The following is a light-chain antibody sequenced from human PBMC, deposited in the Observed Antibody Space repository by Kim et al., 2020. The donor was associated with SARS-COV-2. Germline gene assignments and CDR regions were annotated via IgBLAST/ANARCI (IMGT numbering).Light chain of an antibody. CDR2: YDD. J-gene: IGLJ2*01. CDR3: QVWDRSSDQVL. Sequence: APGKTATITCGGNNIGSENVHWYQQQPGQAPVLVIHYDDGRPSGIPDRFSGSKSGNTATLTISRVEAGDEADYYCQVWDRSSDQVLFCGGTQLTVL. V-gene: IGLV3-21*04. CDR1: NIGSEN.